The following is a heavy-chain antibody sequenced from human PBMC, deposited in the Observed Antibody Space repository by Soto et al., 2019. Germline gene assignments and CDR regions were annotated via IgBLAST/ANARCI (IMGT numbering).Heavy chain of an antibody. CDR1: GFTFSSYA. CDR2: ISYDGSNK. CDR3: ASGMNYFDY. V-gene: IGHV3-30-3*01. J-gene: IGHJ4*02. Sequence: QVQLVESGGGVVQPGRSLRLSCAASGFTFSSYAMHWVRQAPGKGLEWVAVISYDGSNKYYADSVKGRFTISRDNSKNPLYLQTNSLREEDKAVYYCASGMNYFDYWGQGTLVTVYS.